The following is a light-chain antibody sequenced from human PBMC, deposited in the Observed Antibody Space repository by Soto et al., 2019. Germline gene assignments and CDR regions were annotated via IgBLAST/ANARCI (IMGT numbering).Light chain of an antibody. CDR3: QQYGYSPIT. J-gene: IGKJ5*01. CDR1: QSVSTL. CDR2: AAS. Sequence: EILLTQSPGTLSLSPGERATLSCMASQSVSTLLAWYQQKPGQAPRLLIYAASSRATGIPDRFSGSGSGTDFTLTIDGLEPEDFVVYYCQQYGYSPITFGQGTRLEIK. V-gene: IGKV3-20*01.